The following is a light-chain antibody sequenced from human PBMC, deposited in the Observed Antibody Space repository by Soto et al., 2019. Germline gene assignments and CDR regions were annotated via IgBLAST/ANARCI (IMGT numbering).Light chain of an antibody. Sequence: QSVLTQPPSASGTPGQRVTISCSGSSSNIGGNTVNWYQQITGTAPKLLIYNDNQRPSGVPDRFSGSKSGTSGSLAISGLQSEDEGDYYCAAWDDSLNGHVVFGGGTKVTV. CDR3: AAWDDSLNGHVV. V-gene: IGLV1-44*01. CDR1: SSNIGGNT. CDR2: NDN. J-gene: IGLJ2*01.